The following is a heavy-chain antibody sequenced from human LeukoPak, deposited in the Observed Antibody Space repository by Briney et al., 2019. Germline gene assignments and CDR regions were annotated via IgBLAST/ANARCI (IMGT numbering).Heavy chain of an antibody. CDR3: ARWQRTTSYPTVVGAAPSAKRENWFDP. CDR2: IYTSGST. J-gene: IGHJ5*02. V-gene: IGHV4-4*07. CDR1: GGSISSYY. D-gene: IGHD1-26*01. Sequence: SETLSLTCTVSGGSISSYYWSWIRQPAGKGLEWIGRIYTSGSTNYNPSLKSRVTMSVDTSKNQFSLKLSSVTAADTAVYYCARWQRTTSYPTVVGAAPSAKRENWFDPWGQGTLVTASS.